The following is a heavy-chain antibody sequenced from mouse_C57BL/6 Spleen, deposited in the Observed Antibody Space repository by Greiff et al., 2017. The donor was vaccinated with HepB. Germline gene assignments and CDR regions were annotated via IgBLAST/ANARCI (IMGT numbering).Heavy chain of an antibody. Sequence: QVQLQQSGAELVRPGASVTLSCKASGYTFTDYEMHWVKQTPVHGLEWIGAIDPETGGTAYNQKFKGKAILTADKSSSTAYMELRSLTSEDSAVYYCTPIYDGYYSYYFDYWGQGTTLTVSS. CDR3: TPIYDGYYSYYFDY. D-gene: IGHD2-3*01. CDR2: IDPETGGT. J-gene: IGHJ2*01. CDR1: GYTFTDYE. V-gene: IGHV1-15*01.